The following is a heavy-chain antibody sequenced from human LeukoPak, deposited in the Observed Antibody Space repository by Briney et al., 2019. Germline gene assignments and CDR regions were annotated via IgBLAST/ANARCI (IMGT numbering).Heavy chain of an antibody. CDR1: GFTFSSYG. D-gene: IGHD3-10*01. V-gene: IGHV3-30*18. Sequence: GRSLRLSCAVSGFTFSSYGMLWVRQAPGKGLEWVAVISYDGSNKYYADSVKGRFTISRDNSKNTLYLQMNSLRAEDTAVYYCAKDAGITMVRGVIDYWGQGTLVTVSS. CDR2: ISYDGSNK. CDR3: AKDAGITMVRGVIDY. J-gene: IGHJ4*02.